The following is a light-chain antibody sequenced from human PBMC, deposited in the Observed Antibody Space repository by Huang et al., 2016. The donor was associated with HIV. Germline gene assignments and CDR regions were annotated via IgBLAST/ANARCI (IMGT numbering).Light chain of an antibody. CDR2: KVA. V-gene: IGKV2-30*01. CDR3: MQGTHSPPGT. CDR1: QSLISSDGNTY. Sequence: DVVLTQSPLSLPVTLGQPASISCRSSQSLISSDGNTYLNWFQQRPGQSPRRLIYKVANRDSWVTDRFSGSGSGTDFTLKISRVEAEDVGVYFCMQGTHSPPGTFGQGTKVDIK. J-gene: IGKJ1*01.